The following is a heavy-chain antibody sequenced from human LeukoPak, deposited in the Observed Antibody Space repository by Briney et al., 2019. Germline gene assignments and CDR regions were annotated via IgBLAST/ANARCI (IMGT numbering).Heavy chain of an antibody. CDR3: ARALAQGGSFDLYYFDS. V-gene: IGHV1-18*01. J-gene: IGHJ4*02. D-gene: IGHD3-9*01. CDR2: TYNSYT. CDR1: GYTSTTYG. Sequence: ASVKVSCKASGYTSTTYGISWVRQAPGQGLEWMGWTYNSYTHYAQTLRDRLTMTTDTSTSTSYMELRSLRSDDTAVYYCARALAQGGSFDLYYFDSWGQGTLVTVSS.